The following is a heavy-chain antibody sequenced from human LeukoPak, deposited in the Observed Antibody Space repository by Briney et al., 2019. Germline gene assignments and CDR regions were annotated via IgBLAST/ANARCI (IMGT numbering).Heavy chain of an antibody. D-gene: IGHD1-26*01. CDR3: ARLIVGATRYFDY. CDR1: GGSISSSSYY. V-gene: IGHV4-39*07. Sequence: PSETLSLTCTVSGGSISSSSYYWGWIRQPPGKGLEWIGRIYTSGSTNYNPSLKSRVTMSVDTSKNQFSLKLSSVTAADTAVYYCARLIVGATRYFDYWGQGTLVTVSS. J-gene: IGHJ4*02. CDR2: IYTSGST.